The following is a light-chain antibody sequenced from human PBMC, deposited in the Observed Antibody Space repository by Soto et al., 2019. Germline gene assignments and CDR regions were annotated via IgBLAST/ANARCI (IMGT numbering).Light chain of an antibody. CDR3: QQYYNCRWK. V-gene: IGKV1-5*01. Sequence: DIQMTQSPSTLSAPLGARVTITCRASQSVSWWLAWYQQKPGKGPKLLIFDGSTLESGGPLRFSGSGSGTEFTLTIRSLQPDDVATYYCQQYYNCRWKFGQGTKV. CDR1: QSVSWW. J-gene: IGKJ1*01. CDR2: DGS.